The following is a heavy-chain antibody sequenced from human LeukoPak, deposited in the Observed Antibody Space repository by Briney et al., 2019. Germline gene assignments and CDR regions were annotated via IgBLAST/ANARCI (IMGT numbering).Heavy chain of an antibody. D-gene: IGHD1-26*01. CDR2: IVVGSGNT. Sequence: GASVTVSCKASGFTFSHSAVQWVRQARGQRLEWIGWIVVGSGNTNYAQKFQERVTITRDMSTSTAYMELSSLRSEDTAVYYCTSDPTFYSGRYCFDYWGQGTLVTVSS. CDR1: GFTFSHSA. J-gene: IGHJ4*02. CDR3: TSDPTFYSGRYCFDY. V-gene: IGHV1-58*01.